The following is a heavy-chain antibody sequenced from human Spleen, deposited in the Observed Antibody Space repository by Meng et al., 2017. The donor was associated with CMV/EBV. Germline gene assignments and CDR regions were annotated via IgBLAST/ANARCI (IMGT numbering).Heavy chain of an antibody. Sequence: ASVKVSCKASGYTFTNYYMHWVRQAPGQGLEWMGIINPSGGSTNYAQKFQERVTITRDMSTSTAHMELTSLRSEDTAVYYCAAGPRQYQLQSSYYYHDMAVWGQGTTVTVSS. CDR1: GYTFTNYY. V-gene: IGHV1-46*01. J-gene: IGHJ6*02. CDR3: AAGPRQYQLQSSYYYHDMAV. D-gene: IGHD2-2*01. CDR2: INPSGGST.